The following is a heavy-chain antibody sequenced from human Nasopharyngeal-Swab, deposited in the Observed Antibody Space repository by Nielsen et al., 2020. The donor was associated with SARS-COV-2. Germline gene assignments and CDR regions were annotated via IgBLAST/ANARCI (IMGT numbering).Heavy chain of an antibody. J-gene: IGHJ5*01. CDR3: AKKGGDSSDGSGYSNWFDS. D-gene: IGHD3-22*01. V-gene: IGHV7-4-1*01. CDR2: INTNSGNP. Sequence: WVRQAPGQGLEWMGWINTNSGNPSYAQGFTGRFVFSLDTSVNTAYLHISGLETQDTATYFCAKKGGDSSDGSGYSNWFDSWGQGTLVTVSS.